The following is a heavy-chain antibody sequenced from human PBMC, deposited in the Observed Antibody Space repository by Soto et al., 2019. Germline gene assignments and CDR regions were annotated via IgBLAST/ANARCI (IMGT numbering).Heavy chain of an antibody. V-gene: IGHV4-59*08. CDR3: ASQYSSGWYTYYYYGMDV. Sequence: SETLSLTCTVSGGSVSTYYWSWIRQPPGKGLEWIAYIYYSGSTSYNPSLKSRVTISLDTSKNQFSLKLSSVTAADTAVYYCASQYSSGWYTYYYYGMDVWGQGTTVTVSS. CDR1: GGSVSTYY. D-gene: IGHD6-19*01. J-gene: IGHJ6*02. CDR2: IYYSGST.